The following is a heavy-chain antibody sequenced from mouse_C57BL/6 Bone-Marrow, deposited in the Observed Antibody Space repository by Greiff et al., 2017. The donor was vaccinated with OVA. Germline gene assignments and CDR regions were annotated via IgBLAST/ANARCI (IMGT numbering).Heavy chain of an antibody. Sequence: VQLQQSGAELVRPGASVKLSCTASGFNFKDDYMHWVKQRPEQGLEWIGWIDPENGDTVYASKFQGKATITVDTSSNTAYLQLSSLTSEDTAVYDCTSYGNFDYWGQGTTLTVSS. CDR1: GFNFKDDY. CDR3: TSYGNFDY. J-gene: IGHJ2*01. D-gene: IGHD2-1*01. V-gene: IGHV14-4*01. CDR2: IDPENGDT.